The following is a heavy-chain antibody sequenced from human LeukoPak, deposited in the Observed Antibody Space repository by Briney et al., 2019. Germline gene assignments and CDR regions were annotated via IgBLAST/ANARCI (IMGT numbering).Heavy chain of an antibody. CDR2: INPSGGST. CDR3: ARDFTDILLPPIMVSRNWYFDL. V-gene: IGHV1-46*01. D-gene: IGHD2-8*01. CDR1: EYTFTSYY. Sequence: ASVKVSCKASEYTFTSYYMHWVRQAPGQGLEWMGIINPSGGSTSYAQKFQGRVTMTRDTSTSTVYMELSSLRSEDTAVYYCARDFTDILLPPIMVSRNWYFDLWGRGTLVTVSS. J-gene: IGHJ2*01.